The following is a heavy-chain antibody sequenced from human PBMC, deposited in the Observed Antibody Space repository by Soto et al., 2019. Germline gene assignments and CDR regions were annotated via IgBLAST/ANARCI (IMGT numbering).Heavy chain of an antibody. CDR3: ARGGAVVVPGAVDRHNWFDP. J-gene: IGHJ5*02. CDR2: VIPILGMA. Sequence: SVKVSCKASGGTFSSYSCSWVRQAPGQGLEWMGRVIPILGMANYAQKFQGRVTITADKSTSTVYMELSSLRSEDTAVYYCARGGAVVVPGAVDRHNWFDPWGQGTLVTVSS. D-gene: IGHD2-2*01. V-gene: IGHV1-69*04. CDR1: GGTFSSYS.